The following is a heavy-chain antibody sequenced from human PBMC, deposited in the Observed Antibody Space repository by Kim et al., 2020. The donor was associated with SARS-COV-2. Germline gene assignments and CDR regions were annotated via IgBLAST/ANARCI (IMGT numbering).Heavy chain of an antibody. CDR3: ARGDSGSGDAFDI. Sequence: SETLSLTCTVSGGSISSSSYYWGWIRQPPGKGLEWIGSIYYSGSTYYNPSLKSRVTISVDTSKNQFSLKLSSVTAADTAVYYCARGDSGSGDAFDIWGQGTMVTVSS. J-gene: IGHJ3*02. CDR2: IYYSGST. V-gene: IGHV4-39*07. D-gene: IGHD3-10*01. CDR1: GGSISSSSYY.